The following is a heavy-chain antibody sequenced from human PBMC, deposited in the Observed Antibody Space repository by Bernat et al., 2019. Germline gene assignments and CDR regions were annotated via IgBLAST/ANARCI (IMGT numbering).Heavy chain of an antibody. V-gene: IGHV1-46*01. CDR3: ARDQAYCGGGCHWREGYYYYYGMDV. J-gene: IGHJ6*02. CDR1: GYTFTSYY. D-gene: IGHD2-21*02. CDR2: INPSGGST. Sequence: QVQLVQSGAEVKKPGASVKVSCKASGYTFTSYYMHWVRQAPGQGLERTGIINPSGGSTSYAQKFQGRVTMARDTSTSTVYIGLSSLRSEDTAVYYCARDQAYCGGGCHWREGYYYYYGMDVWGQGTTVTVSS.